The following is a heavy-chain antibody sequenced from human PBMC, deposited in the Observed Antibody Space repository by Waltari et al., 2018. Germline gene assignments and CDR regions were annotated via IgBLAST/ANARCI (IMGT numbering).Heavy chain of an antibody. CDR2: IDYSGST. J-gene: IGHJ4*02. V-gene: IGHV4-59*01. D-gene: IGHD3-10*01. CDR1: GGSISRYY. Sequence: QVQLQESGPGLVKPSETLSLTCTVSGGSISRYYWSWLRQPPGKGLECIGYIDYSGSTNYNPSLKSRVTISVDTSKNQFSLKLSSVTAADTAVYYCARVQVLWFGDPGYFDYWGQGTLVTVSS. CDR3: ARVQVLWFGDPGYFDY.